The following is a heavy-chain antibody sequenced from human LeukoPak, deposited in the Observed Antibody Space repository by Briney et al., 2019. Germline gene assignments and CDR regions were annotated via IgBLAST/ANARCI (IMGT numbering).Heavy chain of an antibody. CDR3: ARLDDEVGIDY. V-gene: IGHV4-34*01. CDR1: GGSFSGYY. Sequence: SETLSLTCAVYGGSFSGYYWNWIRQSPGKGLEWIGEISHSRRTIYNPSLKSRVTISVDMSMNQFSLRLSSVTAADTAVYYCARLDDEVGIDYWGQGTLVTVSS. J-gene: IGHJ4*02. CDR2: ISHSRRT. D-gene: IGHD1-26*01.